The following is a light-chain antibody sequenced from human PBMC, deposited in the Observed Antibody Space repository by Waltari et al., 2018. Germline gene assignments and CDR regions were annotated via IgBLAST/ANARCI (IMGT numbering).Light chain of an antibody. Sequence: SYELTQPPSVSVSPGQTATITCSGDNLGVNYVCWYQKKPGQSPVVVIYQDNNRPSGIPERFSGSNSGNTATLTISGTQALDEADYYCQAWDSSTVVFGGGTKLTVL. CDR1: NLGVNY. CDR3: QAWDSSTVV. CDR2: QDN. V-gene: IGLV3-1*01. J-gene: IGLJ3*02.